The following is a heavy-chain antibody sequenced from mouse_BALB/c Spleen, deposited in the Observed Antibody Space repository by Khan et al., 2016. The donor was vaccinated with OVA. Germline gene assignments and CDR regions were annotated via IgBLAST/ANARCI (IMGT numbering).Heavy chain of an antibody. CDR3: AREAYRYDEYYFDY. Sequence: EVQLVESGGGSVKPGGSLKLSCEVSGFTFSSYVMPWIRQTPEKRLEWVASISSSGSTYYPDSVKGRFTISRDNDRNVVYLQMSSLRSEDMAMYYCAREAYRYDEYYFDYWGQGTTLTVSS. CDR1: GFTFSSYV. J-gene: IGHJ2*01. D-gene: IGHD2-14*01. CDR2: ISSSGST. V-gene: IGHV5-6-5*01.